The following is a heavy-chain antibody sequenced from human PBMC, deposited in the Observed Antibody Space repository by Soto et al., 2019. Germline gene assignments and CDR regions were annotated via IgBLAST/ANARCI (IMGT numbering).Heavy chain of an antibody. CDR2: ISGSGFKK. D-gene: IGHD1-26*01. V-gene: IGHV3-23*01. Sequence: GGSLRLSCAASGFIFENFGMSWVRQAPGKGLEWISSISGSGFKKYYADSVKGRFTISGDNSKSTVYLELNNLSAEDTAVYHCAKNQGVELVPLATVDWFDPWGQGSVVTVSS. CDR3: AKNQGVELVPLATVDWFDP. J-gene: IGHJ5*02. CDR1: GFIFENFG.